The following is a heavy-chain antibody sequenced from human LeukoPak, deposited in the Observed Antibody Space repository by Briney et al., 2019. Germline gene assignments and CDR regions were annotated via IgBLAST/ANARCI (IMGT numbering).Heavy chain of an antibody. Sequence: GGSLRLSCAASGFTFSSYSMNWVRQAPGRGLEWVSYISGSSRPIYYADSVKGRFTISRDNAKNSLYLQMNSLRAEDTAVYYCARANFGVHYYYGLDVWGQGTTVTVSS. J-gene: IGHJ6*02. V-gene: IGHV3-48*01. CDR1: GFTFSSYS. CDR3: ARANFGVHYYYGLDV. CDR2: ISGSSRPI. D-gene: IGHD3-3*01.